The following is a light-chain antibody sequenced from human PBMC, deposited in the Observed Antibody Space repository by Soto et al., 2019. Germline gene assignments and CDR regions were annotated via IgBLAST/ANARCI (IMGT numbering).Light chain of an antibody. CDR3: SSYSSTTSYV. CDR2: DVS. Sequence: QSALTQPASVSGSPGQSITISCTGTTSDIGGYNFVSWYQQHPGKAPKLMIYDVSNQPSGVSDRFSGSKSGSTASLTISGLQAEDEADYYCSSYSSTTSYVFGAGTKLTVL. CDR1: TSDIGGYNF. J-gene: IGLJ1*01. V-gene: IGLV2-14*01.